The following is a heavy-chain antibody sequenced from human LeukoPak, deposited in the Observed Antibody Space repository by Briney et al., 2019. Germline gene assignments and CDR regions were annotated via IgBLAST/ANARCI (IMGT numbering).Heavy chain of an antibody. CDR1: GFTFGDYA. J-gene: IGHJ4*02. V-gene: IGHV3-49*03. Sequence: GSLRLSCTASGFTFGDYAMSWCRQAPGKGLEWVGFFRSKAYGGTTEYAASVKGRFTISRDDSKSIAYLQINSLKTEDTAVYYCTRAAMAPSYFDYWGQGTLVTVSS. CDR2: FRSKAYGGTT. CDR3: TRAAMAPSYFDY. D-gene: IGHD5-18*01.